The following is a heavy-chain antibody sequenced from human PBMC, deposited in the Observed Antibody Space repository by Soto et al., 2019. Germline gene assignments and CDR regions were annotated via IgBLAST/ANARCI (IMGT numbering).Heavy chain of an antibody. J-gene: IGHJ4*02. Sequence: PSQTLSLTCAISGDSVSSNSAAWNWIRQSPSRGLEWLGRTYYRSKWYNDYAVSVKSRITINPDTSKNQFSLQLNSVSAADTAVYYCARDAIRGSAAMKTYWGLVTLVTVSS. V-gene: IGHV6-1*01. CDR2: TYYRSKWYN. CDR1: GDSVSSNSAA. CDR3: ARDAIRGSAAMKTY.